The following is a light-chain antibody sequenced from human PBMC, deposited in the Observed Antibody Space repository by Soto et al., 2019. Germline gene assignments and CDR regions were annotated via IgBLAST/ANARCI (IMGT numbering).Light chain of an antibody. CDR3: QQYYSYPWT. Sequence: DIQMTQSPSTLSASVGDRVTITCRASQSISSWLAWYQQKPGKAPKLLIYDASSMESGVPSRFSGSGSGTEFTLTISSLQTADFATYYFQQYYSYPWTFGHGTKVEIK. J-gene: IGKJ1*01. V-gene: IGKV1-5*01. CDR2: DAS. CDR1: QSISSW.